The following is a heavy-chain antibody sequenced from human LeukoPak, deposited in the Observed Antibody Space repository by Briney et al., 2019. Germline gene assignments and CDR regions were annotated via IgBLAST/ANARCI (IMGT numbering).Heavy chain of an antibody. Sequence: GRSLRLSCAASGFTFSNAWMSWVRQAPGKGLEWVGRIKSKTDGGTTDYAAPVKGRFTISRDDSKNTLYLQMNSLRAEDTAVYYCAKDLAGEDPRDDYWGQGTLVTVSS. D-gene: IGHD3-10*01. J-gene: IGHJ4*02. V-gene: IGHV3-15*01. CDR1: GFTFSNAW. CDR3: AKDLAGEDPRDDY. CDR2: IKSKTDGGTT.